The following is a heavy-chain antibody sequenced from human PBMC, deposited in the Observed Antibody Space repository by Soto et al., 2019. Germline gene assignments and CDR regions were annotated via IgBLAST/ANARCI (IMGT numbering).Heavy chain of an antibody. CDR1: GGTFGTYG. D-gene: IGHD1-1*01. Sequence: QVQLVQSGAEVKKPGSSVKVSCKASGGTFGTYGISWVRQAPGQGLAWMGGIIPIFGTTNYAQKFQGRVTITADEATTTAYMELRSLRSEDTAVYYCAREDPTLFFDYWGQGTLVTVSS. CDR2: IIPIFGTT. CDR3: AREDPTLFFDY. J-gene: IGHJ4*02. V-gene: IGHV1-69*01.